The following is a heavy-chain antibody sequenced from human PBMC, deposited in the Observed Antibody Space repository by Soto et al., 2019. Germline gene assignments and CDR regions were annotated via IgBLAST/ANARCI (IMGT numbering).Heavy chain of an antibody. V-gene: IGHV4-4*07. CDR1: GGSISSYY. D-gene: IGHD1-26*01. CDR3: AREWELLSRGLDV. J-gene: IGHJ6*02. Sequence: QVQLQESGPGLVKPSETLSLTCTVSGGSISSYYWSWIRQPAGKGLEWIGRIYTSGSTNYNPSLKSRVTMSVDTSKNQFSLRLNSVTAADTAVYFCAREWELLSRGLDVWGQGTTVTVSS. CDR2: IYTSGST.